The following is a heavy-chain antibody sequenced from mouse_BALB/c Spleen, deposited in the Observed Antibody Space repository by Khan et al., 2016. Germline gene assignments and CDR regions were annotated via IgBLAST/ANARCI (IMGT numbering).Heavy chain of an antibody. CDR3: ARRMGYLSAMDY. V-gene: IGHV9-1*02. CDR2: INTYTGEP. Sequence: QIQLVQSGPELKKPGETVKISCKASGYTFTNYGMNWVKQAPGKGLKWMGWINTYTGEPTYADDFKGRFAFSLETSASTAYLQINNLKNEDMATYFCARRMGYLSAMDYWGQGTSVTVSS. CDR1: GYTFTNYG. D-gene: IGHD2-3*01. J-gene: IGHJ4*01.